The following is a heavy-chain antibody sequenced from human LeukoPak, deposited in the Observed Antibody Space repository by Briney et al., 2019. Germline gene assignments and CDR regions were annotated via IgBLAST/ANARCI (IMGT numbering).Heavy chain of an antibody. CDR1: GFSFSNYG. CDR3: AMPLQNTVNYFDS. J-gene: IGHJ5*01. D-gene: IGHD4-11*01. V-gene: IGHV3-30*02. CDR2: IQFYESNT. Sequence: GGSLRLSCAASGFSFSNYGMHWVRQPPGKGLEWVTYIQFYESNTFYADSVKGRFTITRDNSKNTLYLQMNSLRGDDTAVYYCAMPLQNTVNYFDSWGQGILVTVSS.